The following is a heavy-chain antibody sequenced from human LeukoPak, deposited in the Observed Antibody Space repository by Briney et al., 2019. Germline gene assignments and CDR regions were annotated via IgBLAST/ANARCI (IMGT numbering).Heavy chain of an antibody. J-gene: IGHJ6*02. CDR3: ARVPNYYGMDV. CDR2: ITPIFRTP. V-gene: IGHV1-69*13. CDR1: GGTLITTT. Sequence: SVKVSCKASGGTLITTTINWVRQAPGQGLEWMGGITPIFRTPNYAQKFQGRVTITAVESMSTAYMELSRLRSDDTAVYYCARVPNYYGMDVWGQGTTVTVSS.